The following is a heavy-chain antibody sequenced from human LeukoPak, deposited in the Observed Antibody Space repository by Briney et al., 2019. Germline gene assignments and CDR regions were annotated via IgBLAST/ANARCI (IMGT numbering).Heavy chain of an antibody. J-gene: IGHJ4*02. CDR2: ISGSGDRT. CDR1: GFTFSSYA. V-gene: IGHV3-23*01. CDR3: AKELPFSQWIFVDY. D-gene: IGHD3-3*01. Sequence: PGGSLRLSCAASGFTFSSYAMSWVRQAPGKGLEWVSAISGSGDRTYYADSVKGRFTISRDNSKNTLYLQVSTLRAEDTAVYYCAKELPFSQWIFVDYWGQGTLVTVSS.